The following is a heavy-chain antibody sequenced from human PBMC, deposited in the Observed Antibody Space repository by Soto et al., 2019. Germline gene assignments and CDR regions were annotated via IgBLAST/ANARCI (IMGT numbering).Heavy chain of an antibody. CDR3: AKVRDSGYDYHAFDI. CDR1: GFTFSYA. CDR2: ISGSGGNT. V-gene: IGHV3-23*01. D-gene: IGHD5-12*01. J-gene: IGHJ3*02. Sequence: EVQLLESGGGLVQPGGSLRLSCAASGFTFSYAINWVRQAPGKGLEWVSAISGSGGNTYYADSVKGRVTISRDNSKTTLYLQMNSLRAEDTAAYYCAKVRDSGYDYHAFDIWGQGTMVTVSS.